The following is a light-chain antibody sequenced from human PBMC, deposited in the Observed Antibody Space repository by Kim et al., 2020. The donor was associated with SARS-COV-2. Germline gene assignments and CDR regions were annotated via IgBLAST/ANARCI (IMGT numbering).Light chain of an antibody. CDR2: DAS. J-gene: IGKJ4*01. Sequence: PGERAPLSCGASPSVSSRPFAWYQHQPGLAPRLLIYDASRRATGLPDRFSGSGSGTDFTLTISRLEPEDFAVYYCQHYDNSLTFGGGTKLEI. CDR3: QHYDNSLT. CDR1: PSVSSRP. V-gene: IGKV3D-20*01.